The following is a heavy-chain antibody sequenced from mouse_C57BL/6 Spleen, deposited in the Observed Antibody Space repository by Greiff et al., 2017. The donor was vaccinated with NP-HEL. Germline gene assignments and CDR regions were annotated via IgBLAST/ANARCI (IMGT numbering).Heavy chain of an antibody. CDR3: ARSMMVTPYCNFDV. D-gene: IGHD2-3*01. Sequence: EVQLQESGPGLVKPSQSLSLTCSVTGYSITSGYYWNWIRQFPGNKLEWMGYISYDGSNNYNPSLKNRISITRDTSKNQFFLKLNSVTTEDTATYYCARSMMVTPYCNFDVWGTGTTVTVSS. CDR1: GYSITSGYY. CDR2: ISYDGSN. V-gene: IGHV3-6*01. J-gene: IGHJ1*03.